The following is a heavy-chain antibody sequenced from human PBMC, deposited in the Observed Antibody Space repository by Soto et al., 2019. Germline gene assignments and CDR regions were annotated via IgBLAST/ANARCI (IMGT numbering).Heavy chain of an antibody. CDR3: ASESQNLYYIFWSGYYNF. Sequence: SETLSLTCTVSGGSISSGGHYWNWIRQYPGKGLEWIGYIHDSGSTYYNPSLKSRVIISLDSSKNLFSLKLTSVTAADTAVYFFASESQNLYYIFWSGYYNFGGQGPLVTVSS. J-gene: IGHJ4*02. CDR1: GGSISSGGHY. D-gene: IGHD3-3*01. CDR2: IHDSGST. V-gene: IGHV4-31*03.